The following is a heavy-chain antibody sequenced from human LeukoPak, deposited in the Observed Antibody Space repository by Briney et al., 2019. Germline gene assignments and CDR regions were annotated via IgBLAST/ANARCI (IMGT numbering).Heavy chain of an antibody. J-gene: IGHJ3*02. Sequence: RGSLRLSCAASGFTLSSYAMSWVRQAPGKGLEWVSAISGSGGSTYYADSVKGRFTVSRDNSKNTLYLQMNSLRAEDTAVYYCARWSANSDAFDIWGQGTMVTVSS. V-gene: IGHV3-23*01. CDR2: ISGSGGST. CDR1: GFTLSSYA. D-gene: IGHD2-8*01. CDR3: ARWSANSDAFDI.